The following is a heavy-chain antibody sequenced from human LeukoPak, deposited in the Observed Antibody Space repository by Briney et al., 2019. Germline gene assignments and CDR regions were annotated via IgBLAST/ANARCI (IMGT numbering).Heavy chain of an antibody. CDR2: IYYSGST. J-gene: IGHJ4*02. CDR1: GGSISSYY. V-gene: IGHV4-59*01. D-gene: IGHD3-22*01. CDR3: ARGTSKSGYYHY. Sequence: SETLSLTCTVSGGSISSYYWSWIRQPPGKGLEWIGYIYYSGSTNYNPSLKSRVTIPVDTSKNQFSLKLSSVTAADTAVYYCARGTSKSGYYHYWGQGTLVSVSS.